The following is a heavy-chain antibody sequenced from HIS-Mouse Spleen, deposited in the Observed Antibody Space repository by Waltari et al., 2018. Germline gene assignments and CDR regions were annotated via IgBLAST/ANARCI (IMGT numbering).Heavy chain of an antibody. Sequence: QVQLQESGPGLVKPSETLSLTCTVSGYSISSGYYWGWIRQPPGKGLEWIGSIYHSGSTYYNPSLKSRVTISVDTSKNQFSLKLSSVTAADTAVYYCARDSWAYAIEYFQHWGQCTLVTVSS. D-gene: IGHD2-8*01. CDR2: IYHSGST. J-gene: IGHJ1*01. V-gene: IGHV4-38-2*02. CDR3: ARDSWAYAIEYFQH. CDR1: GYSISSGYY.